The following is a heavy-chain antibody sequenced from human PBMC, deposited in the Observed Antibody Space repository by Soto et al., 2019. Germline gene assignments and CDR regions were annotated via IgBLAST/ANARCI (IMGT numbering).Heavy chain of an antibody. CDR3: ARGFFTVAGTWLASDY. Sequence: QVQLQQWGPGLLRLSEPLSFTGAVFGGSFGGYSGGGFRRPPGRGRGWIGEINNSGSTNYNPSLKSRVTISVDTSKNQFSLKLSSVTAADTAVYYCARGFFTVAGTWLASDYWGQGTLVTVSS. CDR1: GGSFGGYS. V-gene: IGHV4-34*01. D-gene: IGHD6-19*01. CDR2: INNSGST. J-gene: IGHJ4*02.